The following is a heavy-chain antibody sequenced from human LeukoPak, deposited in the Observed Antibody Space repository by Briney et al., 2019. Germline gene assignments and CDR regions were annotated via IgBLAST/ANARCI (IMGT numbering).Heavy chain of an antibody. CDR1: GGSISSGGYY. D-gene: IGHD5-12*01. CDR2: IYYSGST. CDR3: ARALVEMATIGGYYFDC. V-gene: IGHV4-31*03. Sequence: SETLSLTCTVSGGSISSGGYYWSWIRQHPGKGLEWIGYIYYSGSTYYNPSLKSRVTISVDTSKNQFSLKLSSVTAADTAVYYCARALVEMATIGGYYFDCWGQGTLVTVSS. J-gene: IGHJ4*02.